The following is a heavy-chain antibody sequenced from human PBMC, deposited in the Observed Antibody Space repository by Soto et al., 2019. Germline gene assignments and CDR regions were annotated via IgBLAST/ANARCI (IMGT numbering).Heavy chain of an antibody. CDR3: AKEYGSTWIDH. J-gene: IGHJ4*02. CDR1: EFTFSTYP. Sequence: QVLLVESGGGVVQPGRSLRLSCAASEFTFSTYPMHWVRQAPGKGLEWVAVISYDGTNTYYADSVKGRFTISRDNSKKTLSLQMNSLRGDDTAVYYCAKEYGSTWIDHWGQGTLVTVSS. CDR2: ISYDGTNT. V-gene: IGHV3-30-3*01. D-gene: IGHD6-13*01.